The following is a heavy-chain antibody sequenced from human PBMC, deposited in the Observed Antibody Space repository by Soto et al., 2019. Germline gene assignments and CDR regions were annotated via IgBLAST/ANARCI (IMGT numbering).Heavy chain of an antibody. V-gene: IGHV3-15*01. Sequence: GGSLRLSCAASGFTFSNAWMSWVRQAPGKGLEWVGRIKSKTDGGTTDYAAPVKGRFTISRDDSKNTLYLQMNSLKTEDTAVYYCTTDRGSMTTVTTRGGMDVWCQGTTVTVSS. CDR3: TTDRGSMTTVTTRGGMDV. J-gene: IGHJ6*02. CDR2: IKSKTDGGTT. CDR1: GFTFSNAW. D-gene: IGHD4-17*01.